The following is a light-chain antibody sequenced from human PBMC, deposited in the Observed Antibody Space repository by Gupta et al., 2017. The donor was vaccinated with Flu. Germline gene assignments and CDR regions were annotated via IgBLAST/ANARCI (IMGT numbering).Light chain of an antibody. CDR1: SSDIGAYKY. CDR3: SSYTSSNIVK. V-gene: IGLV2-14*01. Sequence: QSALTQPASVSGSPGQTITLSCTGTSSDIGAYKYVSWYQSHPNEAPKLIIYEISNRPSGVSDRFSGAKSGNTAVLTISGLQTGDEGSFYCSSYTSSNIVKFGAGTKVTVL. CDR2: EIS. J-gene: IGLJ2*01.